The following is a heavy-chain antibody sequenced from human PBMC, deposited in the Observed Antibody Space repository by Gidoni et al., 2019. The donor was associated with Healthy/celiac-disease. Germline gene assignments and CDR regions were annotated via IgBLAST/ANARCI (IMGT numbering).Heavy chain of an antibody. CDR3: AKVSSDIVVVPAPLDYYYGMDV. CDR2: ISGSGGRT. D-gene: IGHD2-2*01. Sequence: EVQLLVSGGGLVQPGGSLRLSCAASGFTFRSYAMSWVCQAPGKGLEWVSAISGSGGRTYYADSVKGRFTISRDNSKNTLYLQMNSLRAEDTAVYYCAKVSSDIVVVPAPLDYYYGMDVWGQGTTVTVSS. CDR1: GFTFRSYA. J-gene: IGHJ6*02. V-gene: IGHV3-23*01.